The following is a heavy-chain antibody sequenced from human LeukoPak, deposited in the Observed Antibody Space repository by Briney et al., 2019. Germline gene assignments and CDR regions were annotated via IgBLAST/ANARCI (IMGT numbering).Heavy chain of an antibody. D-gene: IGHD3-10*01. V-gene: IGHV3-30-3*01. J-gene: IGHJ4*02. CDR1: GFTFSSYV. Sequence: RSLRLSCAASGFTFSSYVMHWVRQAPGKGLEWVAVISYDGDNKYYADSVKGRFTISRDNSKNTLYLQMNSLKAEDTAVYNCARGKTLWFGESDFDSWGQGTLVTVSS. CDR2: ISYDGDNK. CDR3: ARGKTLWFGESDFDS.